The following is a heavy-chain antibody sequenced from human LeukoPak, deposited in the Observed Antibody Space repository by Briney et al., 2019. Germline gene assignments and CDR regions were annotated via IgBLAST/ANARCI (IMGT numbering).Heavy chain of an antibody. Sequence: PSETLSLTCTVSGGSISSGDYYWSWIRQPPGKGLEWIGYIYNSGSTYYKQSLKSQVTISIDTSKNQLSLELSSVTAADTAVYYCARQTGERLGFDYWGQGTLVTVSS. D-gene: IGHD7-27*01. J-gene: IGHJ4*02. V-gene: IGHV4-30-4*08. CDR2: IYNSGST. CDR3: ARQTGERLGFDY. CDR1: GGSISSGDYY.